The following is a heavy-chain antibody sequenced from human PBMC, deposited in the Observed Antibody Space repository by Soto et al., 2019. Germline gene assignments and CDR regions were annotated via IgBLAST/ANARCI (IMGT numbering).Heavy chain of an antibody. Sequence: SETLSLTCTVSGGSISSSSYYWGWIRQPPGKGLEWIGSIYYSGSTYYNPSLKSRVTISVDTSKNQFSLKLSSVTAADTAVYYCASRTRWLVRLDYFDYWGQGTLVTVSS. D-gene: IGHD6-19*01. CDR3: ASRTRWLVRLDYFDY. V-gene: IGHV4-39*01. CDR1: GGSISSSSYY. CDR2: IYYSGST. J-gene: IGHJ4*02.